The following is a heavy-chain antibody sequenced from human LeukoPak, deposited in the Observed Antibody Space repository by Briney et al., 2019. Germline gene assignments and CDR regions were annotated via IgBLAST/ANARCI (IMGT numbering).Heavy chain of an antibody. CDR2: ISAYNGNT. CDR3: ASATLRCSGGSCYEMDV. Sequence: ASVKVSCKASSYSFTRYGISWVRQAPGQGLEWMGWISAYNGNTNYAQKLQGRVTMTTDTSTSTAYMELRSLRSDDTAVYYCASATLRCSGGSCYEMDVWGKGTTVTVSS. J-gene: IGHJ6*04. D-gene: IGHD2-15*01. V-gene: IGHV1-18*01. CDR1: SYSFTRYG.